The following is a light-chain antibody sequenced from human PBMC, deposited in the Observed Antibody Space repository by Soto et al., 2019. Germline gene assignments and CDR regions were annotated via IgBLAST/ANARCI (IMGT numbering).Light chain of an antibody. CDR3: QQYSSSPPIT. Sequence: EIVLTQSPDTLSLSPGEVATLYFSASQSVTNSYLAWYQQKPGQAPGLLIYGASSRATGIPDRFSGSGSETDFTLTISRLEPEDFAVYYCQQYSSSPPITFGQGTRLEI. CDR1: QSVTNSY. J-gene: IGKJ5*01. V-gene: IGKV3-20*01. CDR2: GAS.